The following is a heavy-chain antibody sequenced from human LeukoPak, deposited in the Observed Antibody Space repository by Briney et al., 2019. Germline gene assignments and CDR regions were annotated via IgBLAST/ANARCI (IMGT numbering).Heavy chain of an antibody. CDR3: ESATIFGVVIYY. CDR2: ISGSGGST. Sequence: GGSLRLSCAASGFTFSSYAMSWVRQAPGKGLEWVSAISGSGGSTYYADSVKGRFTISRDNSKNTLYLQMNSLRAEDTAVYYCESATIFGVVIYYWGQGTLVTVSS. CDR1: GFTFSSYA. V-gene: IGHV3-23*01. J-gene: IGHJ4*02. D-gene: IGHD3-3*01.